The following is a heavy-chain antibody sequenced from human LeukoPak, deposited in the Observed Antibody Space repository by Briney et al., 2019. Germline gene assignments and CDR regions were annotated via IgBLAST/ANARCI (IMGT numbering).Heavy chain of an antibody. CDR2: IYHSGRT. V-gene: IGHV4-38-2*02. CDR1: GYSISSGYY. Sequence: SETLSLTCTVSGYSISSGYYWGWIRQPPGKGLEWIGNIYHSGRTYYNPSLKSRVTISVDTSKNQFSLKLSSVTAADTAVYYCAAAGKVGLNWFDPWGQGTLVTVSS. CDR3: AAAGKVGLNWFDP. D-gene: IGHD6-13*01. J-gene: IGHJ5*02.